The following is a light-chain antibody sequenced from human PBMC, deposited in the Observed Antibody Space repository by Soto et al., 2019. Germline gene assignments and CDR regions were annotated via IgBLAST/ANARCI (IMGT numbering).Light chain of an antibody. V-gene: IGKV1-5*03. Sequence: DIQMTQSPSTLSASIGDRVTITCRASQTINSWLAWYQQKPGRAPKLLIYKASTLQNGVPPRFSGSGSGTEFTLTITSLQPDDFPTYFCQQYNSSVTFGGGTKVEIK. J-gene: IGKJ4*01. CDR2: KAS. CDR1: QTINSW. CDR3: QQYNSSVT.